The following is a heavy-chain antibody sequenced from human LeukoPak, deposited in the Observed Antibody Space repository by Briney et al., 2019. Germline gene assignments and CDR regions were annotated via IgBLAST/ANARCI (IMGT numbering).Heavy chain of an antibody. CDR3: ARAVGASEETKI. CDR1: GGSISSYY. D-gene: IGHD1-26*01. CDR2: IYYSGST. Sequence: SETLSLTCTVSGGSISSYYWSWIRQPPGKGLEWIGYIYYSGSTNYNPSLKSRVTISVDTSKNQFSLKLSSVTAADTAVYYCARAVGASEETKIWGQGTLVTVSS. J-gene: IGHJ4*02. V-gene: IGHV4-59*12.